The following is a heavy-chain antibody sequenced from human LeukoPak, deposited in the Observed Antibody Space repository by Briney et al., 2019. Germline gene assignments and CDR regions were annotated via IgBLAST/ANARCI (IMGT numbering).Heavy chain of an antibody. Sequence: GGSLRLSCAASGFTFSDYYMSWIRQAPGKGLEWVSYISSSGSTIHYADSVKGRFTISRDNAKNSLYLQMNSLRAEDTAVYYCARVSTAPSSMVRGNWFDPWGQGTLVTVSS. CDR1: GFTFSDYY. CDR2: ISSSGSTI. V-gene: IGHV3-11*01. CDR3: ARVSTAPSSMVRGNWFDP. D-gene: IGHD3-10*01. J-gene: IGHJ5*02.